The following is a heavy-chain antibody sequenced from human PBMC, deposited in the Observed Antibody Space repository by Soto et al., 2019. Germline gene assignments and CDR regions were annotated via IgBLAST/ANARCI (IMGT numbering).Heavy chain of an antibody. Sequence: SETLSLTCAGYGGSLSGHYWSWIRQPPGKGLEWIGEINPGGTSNYNPSLKSRVIISVDTSKNQISLKLTSVTAADTAVYYCARGVPGYSSTWYGFWGQGTLVTVSS. CDR3: ARGVPGYSSTWYGF. V-gene: IGHV4-34*01. CDR1: GGSLSGHY. CDR2: INPGGTS. J-gene: IGHJ4*02. D-gene: IGHD6-13*01.